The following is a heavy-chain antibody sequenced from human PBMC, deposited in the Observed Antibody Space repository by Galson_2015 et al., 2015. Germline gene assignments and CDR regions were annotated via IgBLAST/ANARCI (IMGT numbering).Heavy chain of an antibody. J-gene: IGHJ3*02. CDR1: GFTFSSYA. Sequence: SLRLSCAASGFTFSSYAMHWVRQAPGKGLEWVAVISYDGSNKYYADSVKGRFTISRDNSKNTLYLQMNSLRAEDTAVYYCARDGYNSVAFDIWGQGTMVTVSS. D-gene: IGHD5-24*01. CDR2: ISYDGSNK. V-gene: IGHV3-30-3*01. CDR3: ARDGYNSVAFDI.